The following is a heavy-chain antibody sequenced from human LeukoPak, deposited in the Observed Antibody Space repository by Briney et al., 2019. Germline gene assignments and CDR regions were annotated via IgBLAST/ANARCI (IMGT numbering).Heavy chain of an antibody. V-gene: IGHV3-15*01. CDR3: ARADLREVDVLRYFDRRGYDI. J-gene: IGHJ3*02. Sequence: GGSLRLSCAASGFTFSNAWMSWVRQAPGKGLEWVGRIKSKTDGGTTDYAAPVKGRFTISRDDSKNTLYLQMNSLRAEDTALYYCARADLREVDVLRYFDRRGYDIWGQGTMVTVSS. CDR1: GFTFSNAW. CDR2: IKSKTDGGTT. D-gene: IGHD3-9*01.